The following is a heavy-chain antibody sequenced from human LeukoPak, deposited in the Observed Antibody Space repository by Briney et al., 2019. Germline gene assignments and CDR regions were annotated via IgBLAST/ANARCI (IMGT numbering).Heavy chain of an antibody. V-gene: IGHV3-7*05. D-gene: IGHD6-6*01. CDR1: GFTFSNYW. CDR3: ARDPYSSTWSYGMDV. J-gene: IGHJ6*02. CDR2: IKQDGSEE. Sequence: GGALRLSCAASGFTFSNYWMSWVRPAPGKGLEWVANIKQDGSEEVYVDSVKGRFTISRDNAKNSLFLQMNTLRAEDTAVYYCARDPYSSTWSYGMDVWGQGTTVTVSS.